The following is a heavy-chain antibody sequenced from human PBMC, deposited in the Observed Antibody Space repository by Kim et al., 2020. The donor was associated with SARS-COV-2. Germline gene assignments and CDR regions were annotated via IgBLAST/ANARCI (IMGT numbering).Heavy chain of an antibody. CDR2: FNPSGGST. V-gene: IGHV1-46*01. J-gene: IGHJ4*02. CDR1: GYTFTSYY. Sequence: ASVKVSCKASGYTFTSYYMHWVRQAPGQGLEWMGIFNPSGGSTSYAQKFQGRVTMTRDTSTSTVYMELSSLRSEDTAVYYCARDVHQQYYYGSGSHGFDYWGQGTLVTVSS. D-gene: IGHD3-10*01. CDR3: ARDVHQQYYYGSGSHGFDY.